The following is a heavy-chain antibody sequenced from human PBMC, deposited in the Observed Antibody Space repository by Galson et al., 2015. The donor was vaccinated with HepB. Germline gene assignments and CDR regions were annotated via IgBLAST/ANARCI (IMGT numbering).Heavy chain of an antibody. CDR3: AGADDFWSGYRYDGTSRWFDS. CDR2: ISPILGIP. V-gene: IGHV1-69*10. D-gene: IGHD3-3*01. J-gene: IGHJ5*01. Sequence: SVKVSCKASGDSFSIYAMSWVRQAPGQGLEWMGGISPILGIPNYAQKFQDRVTITADKSTGTAFMALSSLRSEDTAVYYCAGADDFWSGYRYDGTSRWFDSLGQGTLVIVSS. CDR1: GDSFSIYA.